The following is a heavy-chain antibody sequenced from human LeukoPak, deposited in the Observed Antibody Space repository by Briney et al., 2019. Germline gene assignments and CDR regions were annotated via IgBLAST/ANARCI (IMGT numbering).Heavy chain of an antibody. CDR2: ISAYNGNT. D-gene: IGHD6-19*01. Sequence: ASVTVSCEASGYTFTSYGISWVRQAPGQGLEWMGWISAYNGNTNYAQKLQGRVTMTTGTSTSTAYMELRSLRSDDTAVYYCARVAVAGKREFDYWGQGTLVTVSS. J-gene: IGHJ4*02. CDR1: GYTFTSYG. V-gene: IGHV1-18*01. CDR3: ARVAVAGKREFDY.